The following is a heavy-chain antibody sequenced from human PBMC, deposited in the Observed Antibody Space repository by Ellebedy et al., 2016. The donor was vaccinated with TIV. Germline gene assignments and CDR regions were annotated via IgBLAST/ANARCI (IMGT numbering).Heavy chain of an antibody. V-gene: IGHV1-46*01. CDR3: ARLKGRDAL. J-gene: IGHJ4*02. D-gene: IGHD3-10*01. CDR2: INPSNGGT. Sequence: ASVKVSCXASGYTFTAYYVHWVRQAPGQGLEWMGMINPSNGGTTDAQNFQGRVSMTRDTSTSTLYLELSSPTSEDTAVYYCARLKGRDALWGQGTLVTVSS. CDR1: GYTFTAYY.